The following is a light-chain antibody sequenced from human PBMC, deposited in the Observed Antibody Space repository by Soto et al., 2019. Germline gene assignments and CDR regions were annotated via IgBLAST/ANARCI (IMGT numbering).Light chain of an antibody. CDR1: SSDVGTYNS. Sequence: QSALTQPRSVSGSPGQSVTISCTGTSSDVGTYNSVYWYQQHPGNAPKLIIYDVNKRPSGVPDRFSGTMSGNTASLTISGLQADDEDDYHCSAYAGNYTLDFGGGTKLTVL. J-gene: IGLJ2*01. V-gene: IGLV2-11*01. CDR3: SAYAGNYTLD. CDR2: DVN.